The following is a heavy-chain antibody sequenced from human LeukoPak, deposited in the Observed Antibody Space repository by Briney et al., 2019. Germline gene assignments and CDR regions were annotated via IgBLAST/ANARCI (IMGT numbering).Heavy chain of an antibody. D-gene: IGHD3-22*01. Sequence: ASVKVSCKASGYTFTGYYMHWVRQAPGQGLEWMGWINPNSGGTNYAQKFQGRVTMTRDTSISTAYMELSRLRSDDAAVYYCARDEYYYDSSGYHTRPAGAFDIWGQGTMVTVSS. CDR2: INPNSGGT. CDR1: GYTFTGYY. V-gene: IGHV1-2*02. J-gene: IGHJ3*02. CDR3: ARDEYYYDSSGYHTRPAGAFDI.